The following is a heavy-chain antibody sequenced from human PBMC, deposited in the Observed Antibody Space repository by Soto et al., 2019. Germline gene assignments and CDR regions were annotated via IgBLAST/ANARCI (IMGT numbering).Heavy chain of an antibody. Sequence: GGSLRLSCAASGFTFSSYAMSWVRQAPGKGLEWVSAISGSGGSTYYADSVKGRFTISRDNSKNTLYLQMNSLRAEDTAVYYCAKDLYRYYDFWSGYSYYYYYGMDVWGQGTTVTVSS. CDR3: AKDLYRYYDFWSGYSYYYYYGMDV. CDR1: GFTFSSYA. J-gene: IGHJ6*02. D-gene: IGHD3-3*01. V-gene: IGHV3-23*01. CDR2: ISGSGGST.